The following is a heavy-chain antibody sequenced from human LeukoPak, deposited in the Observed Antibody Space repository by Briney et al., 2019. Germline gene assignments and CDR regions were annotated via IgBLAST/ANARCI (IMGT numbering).Heavy chain of an antibody. CDR2: INPNSGGT. CDR3: AREDILTGYYTDY. CDR1: GYTFTGYY. J-gene: IGHJ4*02. V-gene: IGHV1-2*02. Sequence: ASVKVSCKASGYTFTGYYMHWVRQAPGQGLEWMGWINPNSGGTNYAQKFQGRVTMTRDTSISTAYMELSRLRSDDTAVYYCAREDILTGYYTDYWGQGTLVTVSS. D-gene: IGHD3-9*01.